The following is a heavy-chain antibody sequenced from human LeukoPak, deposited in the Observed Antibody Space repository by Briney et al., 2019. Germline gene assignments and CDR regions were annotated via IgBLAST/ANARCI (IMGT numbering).Heavy chain of an antibody. Sequence: GGSLRLSCAASGFTFSSYAMHWVRQAPGKGLEWVAVISYDGSNKYYADSVKGRFTISRDNSKNTLYLQMNSLRAEDTAVYYCAKADLWFGESWGQGTTVTVSS. J-gene: IGHJ6*02. V-gene: IGHV3-30-3*01. D-gene: IGHD3-10*01. CDR3: AKADLWFGES. CDR1: GFTFSSYA. CDR2: ISYDGSNK.